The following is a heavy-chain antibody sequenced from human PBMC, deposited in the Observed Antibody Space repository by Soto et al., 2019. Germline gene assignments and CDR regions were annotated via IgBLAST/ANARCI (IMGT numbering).Heavy chain of an antibody. CDR3: ARAGSGSYYRVTSYYFDY. Sequence: QVQLVESGGGVVQPGRSLRLSCAASGFTFSSYGMHWVRQAPGKGLEWVAVIWYDGSNKYYADSVKGRFTISRDNSKNTLYLQMNSLRAEDTAVYYCARAGSGSYYRVTSYYFDYWGQGTLATVSS. CDR2: IWYDGSNK. D-gene: IGHD3-10*01. V-gene: IGHV3-33*01. CDR1: GFTFSSYG. J-gene: IGHJ4*02.